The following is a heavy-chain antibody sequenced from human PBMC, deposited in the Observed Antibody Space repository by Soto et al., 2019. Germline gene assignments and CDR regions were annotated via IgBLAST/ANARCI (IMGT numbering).Heavy chain of an antibody. Sequence: QLHLVQSGAVVKKPGASVTVSCSASGYPVTAYYMHWVRQAPGRGLEWMGGINPATGAAKYTQTFRGRVTITRDTSTSTVFMALSGLTSEDPAVFYCARGGGVGVAGSAAFDMWGQGTLVTVSS. CDR1: GYPVTAYY. CDR2: INPATGAA. V-gene: IGHV1-2*02. J-gene: IGHJ3*02. D-gene: IGHD3-3*01. CDR3: ARGGGVGVAGSAAFDM.